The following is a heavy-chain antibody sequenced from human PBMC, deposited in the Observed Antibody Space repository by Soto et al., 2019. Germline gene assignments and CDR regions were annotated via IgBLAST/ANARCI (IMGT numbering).Heavy chain of an antibody. Sequence: GGSLRLSCAASGFTFSSYAMTWVRRAPGKGLEWVSGIRGSGFSTYYADSVKGRCTISRDNSKNTLYLQMNSLRVEDTAVYYCAKAQYDFWSGPRMDVWGQGTTVTVS. CDR1: GFTFSSYA. CDR2: IRGSGFST. CDR3: AKAQYDFWSGPRMDV. V-gene: IGHV3-23*01. J-gene: IGHJ6*02. D-gene: IGHD3-3*01.